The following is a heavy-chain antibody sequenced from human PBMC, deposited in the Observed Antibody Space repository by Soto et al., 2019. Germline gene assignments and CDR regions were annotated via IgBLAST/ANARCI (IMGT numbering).Heavy chain of an antibody. CDR1: GDTFRSSG. J-gene: IGHJ6*02. D-gene: IGHD2-8*01. CDR3: ARWPLPRGTDDHYAVDV. CDR2: IVPSLDTT. V-gene: IGHV1-69*09. Sequence: QVQLVQSGTEVKKPVSSVKVSCKASGDTFRSSGFSWVRQAPGQGLEWMGMIVPSLDTTKYAQKFQARVTIPADQFTSTAYMELSSLRSEDTAVYYCARWPLPRGTDDHYAVDVWGQGTRVIVSS.